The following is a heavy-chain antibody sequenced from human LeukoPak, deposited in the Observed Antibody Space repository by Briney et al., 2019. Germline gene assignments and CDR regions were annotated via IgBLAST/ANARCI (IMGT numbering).Heavy chain of an antibody. V-gene: IGHV1-2*02. D-gene: IGHD1-26*01. CDR2: IKPNSGDT. CDR1: GYTFTSYY. J-gene: IGHJ5*02. CDR3: GRDRSTVGATGPFDP. Sequence: ASVKVSCKASGYTFTSYYMHWVRQAPGQGLEWMGWIKPNSGDTNYAQKFQGRVTMTRDTSISTAYMELSSLRSDDTAVYYCGRDRSTVGATGPFDPWGQGTLVTVSS.